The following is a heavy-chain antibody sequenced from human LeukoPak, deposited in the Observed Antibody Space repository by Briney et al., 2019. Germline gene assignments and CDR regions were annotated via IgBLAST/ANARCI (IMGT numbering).Heavy chain of an antibody. Sequence: AGGSLRLSCAASGFTFSSYATSWVRQAPGKGLEWVSAISGSGGSTYYADSVKGRFTISRDNSKNTLYLQMNSLRAEDTAVYYCAKDGPHSNSPYYFDYWGQGTLVTVSS. V-gene: IGHV3-23*01. D-gene: IGHD4-11*01. CDR1: GFTFSSYA. J-gene: IGHJ4*02. CDR2: ISGSGGST. CDR3: AKDGPHSNSPYYFDY.